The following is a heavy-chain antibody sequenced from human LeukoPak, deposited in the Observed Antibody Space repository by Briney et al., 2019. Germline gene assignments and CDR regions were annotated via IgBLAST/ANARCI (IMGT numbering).Heavy chain of an antibody. J-gene: IGHJ4*02. CDR3: ARDYYYDSSGYYYVPLDY. V-gene: IGHV1-18*01. Sequence: ASVKDSCKASGYTFTSYGISWVRQAPGQGLEWMGWISAYNGNTNYAQKLQGRVTMTTDTSTSTAYMELRSLRSDDTAVYYCARDYYYDSSGYYYVPLDYWGQGTLVTVSS. CDR2: ISAYNGNT. CDR1: GYTFTSYG. D-gene: IGHD3-22*01.